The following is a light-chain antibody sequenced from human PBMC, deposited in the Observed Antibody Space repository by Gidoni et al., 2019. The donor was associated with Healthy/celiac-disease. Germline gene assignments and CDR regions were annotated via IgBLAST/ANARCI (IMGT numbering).Light chain of an antibody. CDR1: SRDVGGYNY. Sequence: QSALTQPASVSGSPGPSITISCTGTSRDVGGYNYVSWYQQHPGKAPKLMIYEVSNRPSGVSNRFSGSKSGNTASLTISGLQAEDEADYYCSSYTSSSTLCVFGGGTKLTVL. V-gene: IGLV2-14*01. CDR2: EVS. J-gene: IGLJ2*01. CDR3: SSYTSSSTLCV.